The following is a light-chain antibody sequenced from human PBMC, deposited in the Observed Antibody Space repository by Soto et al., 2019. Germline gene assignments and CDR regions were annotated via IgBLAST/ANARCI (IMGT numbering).Light chain of an antibody. CDR2: GAS. Sequence: EIVLTQSPGTLSLSPGERATLSCRASQSVSSSYLAWYQQKPGQAPRLLIYGASSRATGIPDRFSGSGSGTDFTLTISRLEPEDFADYYCQQYGSSPYTFGQGTKLEIK. CDR1: QSVSSSY. J-gene: IGKJ2*01. CDR3: QQYGSSPYT. V-gene: IGKV3-20*01.